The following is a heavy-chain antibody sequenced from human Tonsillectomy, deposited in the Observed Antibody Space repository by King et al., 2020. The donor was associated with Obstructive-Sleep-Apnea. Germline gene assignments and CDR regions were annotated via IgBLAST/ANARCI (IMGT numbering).Heavy chain of an antibody. J-gene: IGHJ3*02. Sequence: VTLKESGPALVKPTQTLTLTCTVSGFSLSTSPMCVNWIRQPPGKALEWLARIDWDDDKYYSTSLKTRLTISKDTSKNQVVLTMTNMDPVDTATYYCARMITRDGYNFRVDAFDIWGQGTMVTVSS. CDR2: IDWDDDK. CDR1: GFSLSTSPMC. V-gene: IGHV2-70*11. D-gene: IGHD5-24*01. CDR3: ARMITRDGYNFRVDAFDI.